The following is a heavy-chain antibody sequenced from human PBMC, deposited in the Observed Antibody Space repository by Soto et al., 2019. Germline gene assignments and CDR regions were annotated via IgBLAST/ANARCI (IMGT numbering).Heavy chain of an antibody. Sequence: QVQLQESGPGLVKPSETLSLTCTVSGDSISSSYWSWIRQPPGKGLEWIGYIYYNGSTDYNPSLKRRVTISVDTSKTQFSLKLSSVTAADTAVYYCARERYGEDYWYFALWGRGTLVPVSS. V-gene: IGHV4-59*01. CDR1: GDSISSSY. CDR2: IYYNGST. J-gene: IGHJ2*01. D-gene: IGHD4-17*01. CDR3: ARERYGEDYWYFAL.